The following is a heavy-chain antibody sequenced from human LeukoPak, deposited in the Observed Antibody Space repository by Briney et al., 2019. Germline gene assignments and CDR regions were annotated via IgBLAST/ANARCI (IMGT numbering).Heavy chain of an antibody. CDR1: GFTFSSYV. D-gene: IGHD6-13*01. V-gene: IGHV3-23*01. CDR2: ISGSGGGT. Sequence: PGGSLRLSCAASGFTFSSYVMNWVRQAPGGGLEWVSSISGSGGGTFYADSVKGRFAISRDNSKNTVHLQMHSLSADDTAVYYCARAPYTNTWFRGMDVWGQGTTVTVSS. J-gene: IGHJ6*02. CDR3: ARAPYTNTWFRGMDV.